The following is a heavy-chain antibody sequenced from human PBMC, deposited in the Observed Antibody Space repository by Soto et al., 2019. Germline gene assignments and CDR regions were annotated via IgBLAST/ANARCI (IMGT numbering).Heavy chain of an antibody. D-gene: IGHD3-16*01. CDR1: GFTFSSYG. CDR2: ISYDGSNK. CDR3: AKDLGVPRKVLCEQPSLDY. Sequence: GGSLRLSCAASGFTFSSYGMHWVRQAPGKGLEWVAVISYDGSNKYYADSVKGRFTISRDNSKNTLYLQMNSLRAEDTAVYYCAKDLGVPRKVLCEQPSLDYWGQGTLVTVSS. J-gene: IGHJ4*02. V-gene: IGHV3-30*18.